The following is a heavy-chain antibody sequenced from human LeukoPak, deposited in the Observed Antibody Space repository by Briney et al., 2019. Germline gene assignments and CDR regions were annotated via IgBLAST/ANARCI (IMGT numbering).Heavy chain of an antibody. V-gene: IGHV4-30-2*01. CDR1: GGSISSGGYS. CDR3: ARGSIAAAWRYFDY. J-gene: IGHJ4*02. D-gene: IGHD6-13*01. Sequence: SETLSLTCAVSGGSISSGGYSWSWIRQPPGKGLEWIGYIYHSGSTYYNPSLKSRVTISVDRSKNQFSLKLSSVTAADTAVYYCARGSIAAAWRYFDYWGQGTLVTVSS. CDR2: IYHSGST.